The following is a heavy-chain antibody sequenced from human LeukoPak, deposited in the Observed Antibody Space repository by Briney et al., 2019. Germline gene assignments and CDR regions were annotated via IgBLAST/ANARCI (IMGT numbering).Heavy chain of an antibody. CDR2: ISGSGGST. CDR1: GFTFSSYA. CDR3: AKDDSVVVAATGKFDP. V-gene: IGHV3-23*01. Sequence: QSGGSLRLSCAASGFTFSSYAMSWVRQAPGKGLEWVSAISGSGGSTYYADSVKGRFTISRDNSKNTPYLQMNSLRAEDTAVYYCAKDDSVVVAATGKFDPWGQGTLVTVSS. D-gene: IGHD2-15*01. J-gene: IGHJ5*02.